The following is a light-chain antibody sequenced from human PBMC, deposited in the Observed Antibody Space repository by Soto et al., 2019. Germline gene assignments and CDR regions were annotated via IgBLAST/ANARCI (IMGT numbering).Light chain of an antibody. J-gene: IGKJ1*01. V-gene: IGKV3D-15*01. CDR2: GAS. CDR1: QSVNIH. CDR3: QQYNKWPRT. Sequence: EIFMTQSPAPLSVSPGERATLSCRASQSVNIHLAWYQQKPGQAPRLLIYGASARATGIPAKFSGSGSGTEFTLTISSLQSEDFAVYYCQQYNKWPRTFGQGTRWIS.